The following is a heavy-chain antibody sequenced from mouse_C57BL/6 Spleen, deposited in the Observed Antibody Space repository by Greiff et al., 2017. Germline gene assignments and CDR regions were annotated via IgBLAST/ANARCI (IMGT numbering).Heavy chain of an antibody. V-gene: IGHV5-17*01. CDR2: ISRGSSTI. Sequence: DVKLVESGGGLVKPGGSLKLSCAASGFTFSDYGMHWVRQAPEKGLEWVAYISRGSSTIYYADTVKGRFTFSRENAKNTLFLRMTSLRSEDTAMYYGASPLTGTGFAYWGQGTLVTVSA. CDR3: ASPLTGTGFAY. J-gene: IGHJ3*01. D-gene: IGHD4-1*01. CDR1: GFTFSDYG.